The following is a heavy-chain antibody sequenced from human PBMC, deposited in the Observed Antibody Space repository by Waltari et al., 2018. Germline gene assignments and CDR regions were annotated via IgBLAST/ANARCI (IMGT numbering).Heavy chain of an antibody. CDR1: GFTFSSYA. CDR3: AKKRGAGGWYFDY. Sequence: CAASGFTFSSYAMSWVRQAPGKGLEWVSAISGSGGSTYYADSVKGRFTISRDNSKNRLYLQMNSLRAEDTAVYYCAKKRGAGGWYFDYWGQGTLVTVSS. D-gene: IGHD6-19*01. J-gene: IGHJ4*02. CDR2: ISGSGGST. V-gene: IGHV3-23*01.